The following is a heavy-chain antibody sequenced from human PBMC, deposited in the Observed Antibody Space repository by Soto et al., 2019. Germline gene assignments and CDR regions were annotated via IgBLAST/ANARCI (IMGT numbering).Heavy chain of an antibody. V-gene: IGHV1-8*01. Sequence: GASVKVSCKASGNTFTSYDINWVRQATGHGLEWMGWINPNSGNIGYAQKFQGRATMTRDTAIRTAYMEVSRLRSDDTAVYYCARGRASGSYYLLDYWGQGTLVTVSS. D-gene: IGHD3-10*01. CDR2: INPNSGNI. CDR3: ARGRASGSYYLLDY. J-gene: IGHJ4*02. CDR1: GNTFTSYD.